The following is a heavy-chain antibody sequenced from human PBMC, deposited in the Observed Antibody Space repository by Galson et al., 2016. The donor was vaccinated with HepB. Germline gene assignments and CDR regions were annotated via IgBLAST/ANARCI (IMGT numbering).Heavy chain of an antibody. V-gene: IGHV1-2*02. CDR3: ARGRYGTVSFDL. CDR2: INPNIGDT. Sequence: SVKVSCKASGYTFNGYYIHWVRQAPGQGLEWMGWINPNIGDTNYAQKFQGRVTMTRDTSITTAYMELSTLTPDDTAIYFCARGRYGTVSFDLWGQGALVVVSA. J-gene: IGHJ5*02. D-gene: IGHD1-1*01. CDR1: GYTFNGYY.